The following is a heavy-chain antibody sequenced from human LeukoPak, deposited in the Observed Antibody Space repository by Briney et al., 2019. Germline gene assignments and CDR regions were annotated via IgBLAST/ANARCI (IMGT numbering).Heavy chain of an antibody. CDR3: ARVRAPDDDFDY. CDR2: IYYSGST. CDR1: GGSISSSSYY. D-gene: IGHD1-26*01. Sequence: SETLSLTCTVSGGSISSSSYYWGWIRQPPGKGLEWIGSIYYSGSTYYNPSLKSRVTISVDTSKNQFSLKLSSVTAADTAVYYCARVRAPDDDFDYWGQGTLVTVSS. J-gene: IGHJ4*02. V-gene: IGHV4-39*07.